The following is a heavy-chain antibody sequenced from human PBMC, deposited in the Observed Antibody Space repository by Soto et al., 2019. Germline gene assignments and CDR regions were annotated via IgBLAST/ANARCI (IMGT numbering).Heavy chain of an antibody. CDR3: ARDLIAAHGY. D-gene: IGHD6-6*01. CDR1: GFTFSSYA. J-gene: IGHJ4*02. Sequence: PGGSLTLSCAASGFTFSSYAMSWVRQAPGKGLEWVSSISGSGSSIYYTDSVKGRFTISRDNAKNSLYLQMNSLRAEDTAVYYCARDLIAAHGYWGQGTLVTVSS. CDR2: ISGSGSSI. V-gene: IGHV3-21*01.